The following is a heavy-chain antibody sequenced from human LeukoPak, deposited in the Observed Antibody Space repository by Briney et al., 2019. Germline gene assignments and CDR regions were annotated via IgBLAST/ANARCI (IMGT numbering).Heavy chain of an antibody. V-gene: IGHV4-59*01. CDR2: IYYSGST. Sequence: SETLSLTCSVSGGSISSYYWSWIRQPPGKGLEWIGYIYYSGSTNYNPSLKSRVTISLDTSKSQFSLKLTSVTAADTAVYYCARDFRAAASWFDPWGQGTLVTVSS. CDR3: ARDFRAAASWFDP. J-gene: IGHJ5*02. D-gene: IGHD6-13*01. CDR1: GGSISSYY.